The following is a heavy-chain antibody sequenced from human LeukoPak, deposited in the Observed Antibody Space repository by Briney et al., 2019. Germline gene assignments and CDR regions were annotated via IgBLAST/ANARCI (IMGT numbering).Heavy chain of an antibody. CDR2: IYYSGTT. V-gene: IGHV4-59*08. CDR1: GGSISSYY. D-gene: IGHD6-13*01. J-gene: IGHJ4*02. CDR3: ARLSSGSSSWYDIDY. Sequence: PSETLPLTCTVSGGSISSYYWSWIRRPPGKGLEWIGYIYYSGTTNYNPSLKSRVTISVDTSKDQFSLKLNSVAAADTAVYYCARLSSGSSSWYDIDYWGQGTLVTVSS.